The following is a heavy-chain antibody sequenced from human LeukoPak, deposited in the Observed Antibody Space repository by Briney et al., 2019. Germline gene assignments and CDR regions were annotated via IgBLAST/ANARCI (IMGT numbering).Heavy chain of an antibody. CDR1: GYTFTAYY. CDR3: AREANYGDYTHFDY. J-gene: IGHJ4*02. Sequence: ASVKVSCKASGYTFTAYYIHWVRQAPGQGLEWMGWINPDSGDTEYAQKFQGRVTMTRDTSISTAYMELSRLRSDDTAVYYCAREANYGDYTHFDYWGQGTLVTVSS. D-gene: IGHD4-17*01. V-gene: IGHV1-2*02. CDR2: INPDSGDT.